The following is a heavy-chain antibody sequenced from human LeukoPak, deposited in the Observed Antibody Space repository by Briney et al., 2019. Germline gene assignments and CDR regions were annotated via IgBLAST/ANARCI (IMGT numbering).Heavy chain of an antibody. D-gene: IGHD3-22*01. CDR2: INPNSGGT. J-gene: IGHJ3*02. Sequence: ASVKVSCKASGYTFTGYYMHWVRQAPGQGLEWMGWINPNSGGTNYAQKFQGRVTLTRDTSISTAYMELSRLRSDDTAVYYCARDRTYYYDSSGPLRESAFDIWGQGTMVTVSS. CDR3: ARDRTYYYDSSGPLRESAFDI. V-gene: IGHV1-2*02. CDR1: GYTFTGYY.